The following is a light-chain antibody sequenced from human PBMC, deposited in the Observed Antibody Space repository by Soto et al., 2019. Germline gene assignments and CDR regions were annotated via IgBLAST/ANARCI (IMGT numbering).Light chain of an antibody. Sequence: QSVLTQPASVSGSPGQSITISCTGTSSDVGGYNYVSWYQQHPGKAPKLLIYEVTYRPSGVSNRFSGSKAGNTASLNISGLQAEDEADYFCGSYTSSNTLVFGTGTKLTVL. V-gene: IGLV2-14*03. CDR2: EVT. CDR3: GSYTSSNTLV. J-gene: IGLJ1*01. CDR1: SSDVGGYNY.